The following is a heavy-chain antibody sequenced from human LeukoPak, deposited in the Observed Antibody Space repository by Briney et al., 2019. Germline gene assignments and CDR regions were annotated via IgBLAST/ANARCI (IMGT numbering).Heavy chain of an antibody. CDR1: GGSIRGYY. CDR2: IYSSGST. D-gene: IGHD2-21*02. J-gene: IGHJ4*02. CDR3: AREAYCGGDCYSGFDY. V-gene: IGHV4-59*01. Sequence: SETLSLTCNVSGGSIRGYYWSWIRQPPGKGLEWIGYIYSSGSTNYNPSLKSRVTMSVDTSKNQFSLKVNSVTAADTAVYYCAREAYCGGDCYSGFDYWGQGTLVTVSS.